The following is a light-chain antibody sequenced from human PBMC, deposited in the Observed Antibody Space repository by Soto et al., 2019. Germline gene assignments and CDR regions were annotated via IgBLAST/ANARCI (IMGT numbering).Light chain of an antibody. CDR2: AAS. CDR3: QQSYTTPIT. CDR1: QSISSY. Sequence: DIQMTQSPSSLSASVGDRVIITCRASQSISSYLNWYQQKPGKAPNLLVYAASSLQSGVPSRFNGSGSGTDSTLTIRSLQPEDFATYFWQQSYTTPITVGQGTRLEIK. V-gene: IGKV1-39*01. J-gene: IGKJ5*01.